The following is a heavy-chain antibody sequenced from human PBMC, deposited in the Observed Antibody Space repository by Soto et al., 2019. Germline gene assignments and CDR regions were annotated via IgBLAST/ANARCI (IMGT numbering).Heavy chain of an antibody. CDR1: GGSMSSHY. V-gene: IGHV4-59*11. CDR2: IDDSGVT. D-gene: IGHD3-9*01. Sequence: QVQLQQSGPGLVKPSETLSLTCTISGGSMSSHYLSWLRQPPGKGLEWIGYIDDSGVTKYSLSVESRVTISGDPSKKQFSLNLKSVTAEDTAVYYCARSYFDTLKDGLHVWGQGTTVIVS. CDR3: ARSYFDTLKDGLHV. J-gene: IGHJ6*02.